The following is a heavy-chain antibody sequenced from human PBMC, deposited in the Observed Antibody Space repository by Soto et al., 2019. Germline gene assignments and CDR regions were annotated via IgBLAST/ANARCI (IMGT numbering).Heavy chain of an antibody. J-gene: IGHJ5*02. CDR3: ARGQRFSDWFDP. Sequence: SETLSLTCTVSGGSMISYYCTFIRQPAVKGLEWIGRVYSSGGTHYNPSLKSRVTISLDTSKNQFSLRLISVTDADTAVYYCARGQRFSDWFDPWGQGTLVTVSS. CDR2: VYSSGGT. D-gene: IGHD3-3*01. V-gene: IGHV4-4*07. CDR1: GGSMISYY.